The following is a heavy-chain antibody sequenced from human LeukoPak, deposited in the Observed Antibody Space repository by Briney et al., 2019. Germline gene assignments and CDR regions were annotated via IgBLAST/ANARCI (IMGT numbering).Heavy chain of an antibody. CDR3: ARVYCSSTSCYYYYMDV. CDR2: MNPNSGNT. J-gene: IGHJ6*03. CDR1: GGTFSSYA. D-gene: IGHD2-2*01. Sequence: GASVKVSCKASGGTFSSYAISWVRQAPGQGLEWMGWMNPNSGNTGYAQKFQGRVTITRNTSISTAYMELSSLRSEDTAVYYCARVYCSSTSCYYYYMDVWGKGTTVTVSS. V-gene: IGHV1-8*03.